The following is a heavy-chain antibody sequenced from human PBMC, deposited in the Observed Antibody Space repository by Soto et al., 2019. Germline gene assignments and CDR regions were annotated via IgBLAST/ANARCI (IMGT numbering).Heavy chain of an antibody. D-gene: IGHD3-16*01. CDR1: GYTFTSYG. CDR3: ARQGSNGAYVYFAMDV. CDR2: INAGNGNT. J-gene: IGHJ6*02. Sequence: ASVKVSCKASGYTFTSYGIHWVRQAPGQRLEWTGWINAGNGNTKYSEKFQGRVTMSVDKSISTAYLQWSSLKASDSATYYCARQGSNGAYVYFAMDVWGQGTTVTVSS. V-gene: IGHV1-3*01.